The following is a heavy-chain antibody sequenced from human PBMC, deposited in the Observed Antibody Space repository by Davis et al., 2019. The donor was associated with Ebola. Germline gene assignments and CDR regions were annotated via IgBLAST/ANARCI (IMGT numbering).Heavy chain of an antibody. D-gene: IGHD3-16*01. J-gene: IGHJ4*02. CDR3: AWGRDFYYDY. V-gene: IGHV3-30-3*01. CDR2: ISNDGSDK. Sequence: GESLKISCAASGFTFSSYAMSWVRQAPGKGLEWVAVISNDGSDKYYADSVKGRFTISRDNSENTLYLQMNSLTAEDTGVYYCAWGRDFYYDYWGQGALVTVSS. CDR1: GFTFSSYA.